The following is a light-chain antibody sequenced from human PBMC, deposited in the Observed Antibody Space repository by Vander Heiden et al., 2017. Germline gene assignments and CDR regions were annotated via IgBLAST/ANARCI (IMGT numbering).Light chain of an antibody. CDR2: AAS. Sequence: DIQLTQSPSFLSASVGDRVTITCRASQGISSYLAWYQQKPGKAPKLLIYAASTLQSGVPSRFSGSGSGTEFTLTISSLQPEDFATYYCQQLNSSPRTFGQGTKVXIK. CDR3: QQLNSSPRT. CDR1: QGISSY. V-gene: IGKV1-9*01. J-gene: IGKJ1*01.